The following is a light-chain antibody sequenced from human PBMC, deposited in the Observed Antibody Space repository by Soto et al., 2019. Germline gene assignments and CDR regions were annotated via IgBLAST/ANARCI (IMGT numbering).Light chain of an antibody. CDR2: EVT. Sequence: QSALTQPASMSGSPGQSITISCTGTSRDVGDYNYVSWYQQRPGNPPKLMIFEVTYRPSGVSNRFSGSKSGDTASLTISGLQAEDEADYYCSSYTSSSTWVFGGGTKLTVL. CDR1: SRDVGDYNY. CDR3: SSYTSSSTWV. V-gene: IGLV2-14*01. J-gene: IGLJ3*02.